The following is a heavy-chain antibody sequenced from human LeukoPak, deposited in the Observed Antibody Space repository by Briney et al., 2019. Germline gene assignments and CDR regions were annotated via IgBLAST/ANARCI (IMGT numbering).Heavy chain of an antibody. CDR3: ARGYSYGSLAD. D-gene: IGHD5-18*01. CDR2: INHSGST. J-gene: IGHJ4*02. V-gene: IGHV4-34*01. Sequence: SETLSLTCAVYGGSFSGYYWSWIRQPPGKGLEWIGEINHSGSTNYNPSLKSRVTISVDTSKNQFSLKLSSVTAADTAVYYCARGYSYGSLADWGQGTLVTVSS. CDR1: GGSFSGYY.